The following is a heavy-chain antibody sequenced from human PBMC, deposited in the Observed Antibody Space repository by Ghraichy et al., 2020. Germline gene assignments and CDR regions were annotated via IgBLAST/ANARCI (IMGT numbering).Heavy chain of an antibody. V-gene: IGHV4-4*02. Sequence: SETLSLTCAVSGGSISSSNWWSWVRQPPGKGLEWIGEIYHSGSTNYNPSLKSRVTISVDKSKNQFSLKLSSVTAADTAVYYCARARGSTSRFRWFDPWGQGTLVTVSS. D-gene: IGHD2-2*01. CDR3: ARARGSTSRFRWFDP. CDR1: GGSISSSNW. CDR2: IYHSGST. J-gene: IGHJ5*02.